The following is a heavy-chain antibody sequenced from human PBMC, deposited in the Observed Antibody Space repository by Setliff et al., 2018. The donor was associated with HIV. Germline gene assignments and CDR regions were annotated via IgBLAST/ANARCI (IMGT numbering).Heavy chain of an antibody. CDR2: IFYTGRT. CDR1: GGSIGISDYY. D-gene: IGHD5-18*01. Sequence: PSETLSLTCTVSGGSIGISDYYWGWIRQPPGKGLEWIGSIFYTGRTAYNPSLRSRVTISLDTSKTQFSLSLTSVTPADTAMYYCARRGKTENSYVLNWFDPWGQGILVTVSS. V-gene: IGHV4-39*07. CDR3: ARRGKTENSYVLNWFDP. J-gene: IGHJ5*02.